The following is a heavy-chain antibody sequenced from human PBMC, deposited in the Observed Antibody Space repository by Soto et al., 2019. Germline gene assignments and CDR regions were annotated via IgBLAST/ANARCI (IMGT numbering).Heavy chain of an antibody. CDR1: SGPDRSHN. Sequence: QVQLLQSGPRLVKPSETLSLTCTVSSGPDRSHNWGWIRQPPGRGLEWIGYVYYTGDTAYNPSLRSRVSISADTSTNDIPLTLSSVTAADTAVYYCVRQGIDYLHGLVDVWGQGTTVSVSS. D-gene: IGHD4-17*01. CDR2: VYYTGDT. V-gene: IGHV4-59*08. CDR3: VRQGIDYLHGLVDV. J-gene: IGHJ6*02.